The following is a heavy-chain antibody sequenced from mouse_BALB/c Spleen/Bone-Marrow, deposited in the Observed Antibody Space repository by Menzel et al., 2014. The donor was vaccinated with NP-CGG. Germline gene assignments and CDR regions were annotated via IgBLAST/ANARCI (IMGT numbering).Heavy chain of an antibody. CDR3: ASYLYGYALDY. CDR2: IDPANVNT. D-gene: IGHD2-14*01. V-gene: IGHV14-3*02. Sequence: EVQLQQSGAELVKPGASVKLSCTASGFNIKDTYIHWVKQRPGQGLEWLGRIDPANVNTKYDPKFQGKATITADTSSNTAYLQLSSLTSEDTAVYYCASYLYGYALDYWGQGPTLTVPS. CDR1: GFNIKDTY. J-gene: IGHJ2*01.